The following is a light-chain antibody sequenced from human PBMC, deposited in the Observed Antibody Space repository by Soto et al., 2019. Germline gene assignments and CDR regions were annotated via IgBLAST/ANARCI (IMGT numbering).Light chain of an antibody. Sequence: DIQMTQSPSSLSASVGDRVTITCRASQTISSYLNWYQQKPGKAPKLLIYAASSLQSGVPSRFSGTGSGTDFTLTISSLQPEDFATYYGQQSYSTPQTFGHGTKVEIK. V-gene: IGKV1-39*01. CDR3: QQSYSTPQT. J-gene: IGKJ1*01. CDR2: AAS. CDR1: QTISSY.